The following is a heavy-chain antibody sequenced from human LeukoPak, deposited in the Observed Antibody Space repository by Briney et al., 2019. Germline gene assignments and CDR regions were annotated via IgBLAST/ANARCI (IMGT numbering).Heavy chain of an antibody. CDR2: INPSGGST. CDR3: ARDHPLRYFDWSLGDWFDP. Sequence: GASVKVSCKASGYTFTSYYMHWVRQAPGQGLEWMGIINPSGGSTSYAQKFQGRVTMTRDMSTSTVYMELSSLRSEDTAVYYCARDHPLRYFDWSLGDWFDPWGQGTLVTVSS. V-gene: IGHV1-46*01. CDR1: GYTFTSYY. D-gene: IGHD3-9*01. J-gene: IGHJ5*02.